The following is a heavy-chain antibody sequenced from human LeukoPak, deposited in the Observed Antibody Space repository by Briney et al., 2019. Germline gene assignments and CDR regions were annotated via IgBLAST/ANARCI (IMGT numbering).Heavy chain of an antibody. J-gene: IGHJ4*02. CDR2: ISSSSSYI. Sequence: GGSLRLSCAASGFTFSSYSMNWVRQAPGKGLEWVSSISSSSSYIYYADSVKGRFTISRDNAKNSLYLQMNSLRAEDTAVYYCARHTDWYSSSWYATDYWGQGTLVTVSS. V-gene: IGHV3-21*01. D-gene: IGHD6-13*01. CDR3: ARHTDWYSSSWYATDY. CDR1: GFTFSSYS.